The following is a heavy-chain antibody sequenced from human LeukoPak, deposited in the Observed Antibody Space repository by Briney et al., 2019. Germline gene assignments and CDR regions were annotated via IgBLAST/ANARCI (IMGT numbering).Heavy chain of an antibody. V-gene: IGHV1-3*01. D-gene: IGHD6-19*01. Sequence: ASVKVSCKASGYTFTSYAMHWVRQAPGQRLEWMGWINAGNGNTKYSQKFQGRVTIARDTPASTAYMELSSLRSEDTAVYYCARGHIAVAATNWFDPWGQGTLVTVSS. J-gene: IGHJ5*02. CDR2: INAGNGNT. CDR3: ARGHIAVAATNWFDP. CDR1: GYTFTSYA.